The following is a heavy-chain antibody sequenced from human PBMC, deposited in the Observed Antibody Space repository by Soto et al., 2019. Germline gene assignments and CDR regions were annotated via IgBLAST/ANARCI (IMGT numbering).Heavy chain of an antibody. Sequence: SETLSLTCTVSGGSISSSSYYWGWIRQPPGKGLEWIGSIYYSGSTYYNPSLKSRVTISVDTSKNQFSLKLSSVTAADTAVYYCARVSYGGFLEWTMYYFDYWGQGTLVTVSS. CDR1: GGSISSSSYY. CDR2: IYYSGST. D-gene: IGHD3-3*01. J-gene: IGHJ4*02. V-gene: IGHV4-39*01. CDR3: ARVSYGGFLEWTMYYFDY.